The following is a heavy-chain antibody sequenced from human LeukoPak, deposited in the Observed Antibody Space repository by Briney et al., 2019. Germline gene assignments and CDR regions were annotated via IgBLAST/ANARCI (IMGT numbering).Heavy chain of an antibody. J-gene: IGHJ6*02. V-gene: IGHV1-18*01. CDR2: ISVYNGNT. CDR3: ARDRFLGTPYGMDV. Sequence: ASVKVSCKASGYTFTSYGISWVRQAPGQGLEWMGWISVYNGNTNYAQKLQGSVTMTTDTSTSTAYMELRSLRSDDTAVYYCARDRFLGTPYGMDVWGQGTTVTVSS. CDR1: GYTFTSYG. D-gene: IGHD2/OR15-2a*01.